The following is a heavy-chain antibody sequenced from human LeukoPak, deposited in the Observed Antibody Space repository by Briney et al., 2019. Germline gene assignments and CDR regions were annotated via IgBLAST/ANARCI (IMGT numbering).Heavy chain of an antibody. D-gene: IGHD5-24*01. V-gene: IGHV1-46*01. Sequence: ASVKVSCKASGYTFTSYYMHWVRQALGQGLEWMGIINPSGGSTSYAQKFQGRVTMTRDMSTSTVYMELSSLRSEDTAVYYCATARHRWLQYKTGQFDYWGQGTLVTVSS. J-gene: IGHJ4*02. CDR2: INPSGGST. CDR1: GYTFTSYY. CDR3: ATARHRWLQYKTGQFDY.